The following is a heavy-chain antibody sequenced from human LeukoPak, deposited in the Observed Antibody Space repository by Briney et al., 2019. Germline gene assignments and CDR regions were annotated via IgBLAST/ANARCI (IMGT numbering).Heavy chain of an antibody. J-gene: IGHJ6*03. Sequence: PSEALSLTCTVSGGSISSYYWSWIRQPPGKGLEWIGYIYYSGSTNYNPSLKSRVTISVDTSKNQFSLKLSSVTAADTAVYYCARGRRPQLRTGIYYYYMDVWGKGTTVTVSS. CDR1: GGSISSYY. V-gene: IGHV4-59*08. D-gene: IGHD2-2*01. CDR3: ARGRRPQLRTGIYYYYMDV. CDR2: IYYSGST.